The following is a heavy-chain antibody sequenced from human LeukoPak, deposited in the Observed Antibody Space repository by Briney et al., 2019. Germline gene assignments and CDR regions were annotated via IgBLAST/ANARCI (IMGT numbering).Heavy chain of an antibody. CDR2: ISGSGGST. D-gene: IGHD6-13*01. J-gene: IGHJ5*02. V-gene: IGHV3-23*01. Sequence: GRSLRLSCAASGFTFSSYAMSWVRQAPGKGLEWVSAISGSGGSTYYADSVKGRFTISRDNSKNTLYLQMNSLRAEDTAVYYCAKLRRAGYSSSWYRNWFDPWGQGTLVTVSS. CDR1: GFTFSSYA. CDR3: AKLRRAGYSSSWYRNWFDP.